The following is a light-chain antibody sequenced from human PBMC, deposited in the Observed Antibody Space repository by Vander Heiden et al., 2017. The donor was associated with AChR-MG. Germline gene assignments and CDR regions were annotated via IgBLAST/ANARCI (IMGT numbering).Light chain of an antibody. CDR2: GAS. Sequence: IVLTQSPCTLSLSPGERATLSCRASPSDPYNPLVWYQQKPGQAPRLLIYGASSRATGIPDRFSGTGSGTEFTRTVTRMEPEDFAVYYCQRYGGSQGYIYGPGTKLEL. CDR1: PSDPYNP. CDR3: QRYGGSQGYI. V-gene: IGKV3-20*01. J-gene: IGKJ2*01.